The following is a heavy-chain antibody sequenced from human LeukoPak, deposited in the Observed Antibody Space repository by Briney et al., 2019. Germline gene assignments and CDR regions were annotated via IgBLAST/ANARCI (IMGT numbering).Heavy chain of an antibody. J-gene: IGHJ4*02. CDR1: GYTFTGYY. V-gene: IGHV1-2*02. CDR3: ARVRMFRDCSGGSCYLRAYYFDY. D-gene: IGHD2-15*01. Sequence: GASVKVSCKASGYTFTGYYMHWVRQAPGQGLEWMGWINPNSGGTNYAQKFQGRVTMTRDTSISTAYMELSRLRSDDTAVYYCARVRMFRDCSGGSCYLRAYYFDYWGQGTLVTVSS. CDR2: INPNSGGT.